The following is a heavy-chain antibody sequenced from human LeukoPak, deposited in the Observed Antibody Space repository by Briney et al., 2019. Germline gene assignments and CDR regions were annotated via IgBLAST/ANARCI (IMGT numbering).Heavy chain of an antibody. J-gene: IGHJ4*02. Sequence: GDSLRLSCVASGFTFNIYPMTWVRQSPEKGLEWVSTIGTGGDTYYADSVKGRFTISRDDSKNTLYLQMHSLGAEDTAVYYCAKSRVVDRRGYFDYWGQGTLVTVSS. CDR2: IGTGGDT. CDR3: AKSRVVDRRGYFDY. CDR1: GFTFNIYP. D-gene: IGHD2-15*01. V-gene: IGHV3-23*01.